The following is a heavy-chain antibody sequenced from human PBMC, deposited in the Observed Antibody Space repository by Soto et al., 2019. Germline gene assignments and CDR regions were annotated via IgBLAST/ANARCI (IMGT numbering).Heavy chain of an antibody. J-gene: IGHJ6*02. D-gene: IGHD2-2*02. CDR2: ISSRSDI. V-gene: IGHV3-21*01. CDR3: AREYTAWPLAYGLDV. CDR1: GFTFSTYS. Sequence: PGGSLRLSCVGSGFTFSTYSINWVRQAPGKGLEWVSSISSRSDIYYADSVKGRFTISRDNAKNSVSLQMNCLRAEDTAVYYCAREYTAWPLAYGLDVWGQGTTVTVSS.